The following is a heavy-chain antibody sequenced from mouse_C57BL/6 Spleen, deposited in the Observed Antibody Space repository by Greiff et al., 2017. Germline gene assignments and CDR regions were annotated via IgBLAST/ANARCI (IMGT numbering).Heavy chain of an antibody. Sequence: VQLQQSGAELARPGASVKPSCKASGYTFTSYGISWVKQRTGQGLEWIGEIYPRSGNTYYNEKFKGKATLTADKSSSTAYMELRSLTSEDSAVYFYARGTDGPYFDYWGQGTTLTVSS. CDR2: IYPRSGNT. D-gene: IGHD2-3*01. V-gene: IGHV1-81*01. CDR1: GYTFTSYG. CDR3: ARGTDGPYFDY. J-gene: IGHJ2*01.